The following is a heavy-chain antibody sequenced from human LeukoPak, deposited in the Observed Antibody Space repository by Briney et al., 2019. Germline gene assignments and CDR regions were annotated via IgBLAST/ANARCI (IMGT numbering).Heavy chain of an antibody. Sequence: ASETLSLTCTVSGGSISSGSYYWSWIRQPAGKGLEWIGRIYTSGSTNYNPSLKSRVTISVDTSKNQFSLKLSSVTAADTAVYYCARGSRVVVAARHYYYYMDVWGKGTTVTVSS. V-gene: IGHV4-61*02. CDR2: IYTSGST. D-gene: IGHD2-15*01. CDR1: GGSISSGSYY. J-gene: IGHJ6*03. CDR3: ARGSRVVVAARHYYYYMDV.